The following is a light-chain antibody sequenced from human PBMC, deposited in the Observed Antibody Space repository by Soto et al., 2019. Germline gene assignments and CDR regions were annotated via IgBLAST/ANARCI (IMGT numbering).Light chain of an antibody. CDR1: ETVTNNY. J-gene: IGKJ4*01. CDR3: QQYGSSSLT. CDR2: GAS. V-gene: IGKV3-20*01. Sequence: EVVLTQSPRSLSLSPGERATLSRRASETVTNNYIAWYQQSPGQAPRLVIYGASTRATGIPDRFGGSGSGTDFTLTISRLEPEDFAVYYCQQYGSSSLTFGGGTKVDIK.